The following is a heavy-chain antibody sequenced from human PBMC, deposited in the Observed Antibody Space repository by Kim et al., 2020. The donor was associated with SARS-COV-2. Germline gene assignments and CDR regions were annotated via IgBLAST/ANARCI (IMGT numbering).Heavy chain of an antibody. J-gene: IGHJ4*02. Sequence: DVETIYAQKFQGRVTMTEDTSTDTAYMELSSLRSEDTAVYYCATDPFDYWGQGTLVTVSS. CDR3: ATDPFDY. V-gene: IGHV1-24*01. CDR2: DVET.